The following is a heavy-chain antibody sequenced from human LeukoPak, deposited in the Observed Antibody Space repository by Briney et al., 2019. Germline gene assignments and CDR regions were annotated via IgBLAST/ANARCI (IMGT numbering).Heavy chain of an antibody. D-gene: IGHD3-22*01. CDR2: INHSGST. CDR1: GGSFSGYY. J-gene: IGHJ5*02. CDR3: AREEDYYDSSGYYSNL. Sequence: SSETLSLTCAVYGGSFSGYYWSWIRQPPGKGLEWIGEINHSGSTNYNPSLKSRVTISVDTSKNQFSLKLSSVTAADTAVYCCAREEDYYDSSGYYSNLWGQGTLVTVSS. V-gene: IGHV4-34*01.